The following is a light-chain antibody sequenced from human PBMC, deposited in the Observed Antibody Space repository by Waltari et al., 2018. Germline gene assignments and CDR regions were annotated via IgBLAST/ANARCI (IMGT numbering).Light chain of an antibody. Sequence: SYVLTQTPSVSVAPGQTANIVFGGDNIETRGVHWYQQRPGQAPVLVMFDDSDRPSGFPGRFSGSNSGNSATLTSSRVEAGDEADYYCQVWDSDSALWVFGGGTKVTVL. V-gene: IGLV3-21*01. CDR3: QVWDSDSALWV. CDR2: DDS. CDR1: NIETRG. J-gene: IGLJ3*02.